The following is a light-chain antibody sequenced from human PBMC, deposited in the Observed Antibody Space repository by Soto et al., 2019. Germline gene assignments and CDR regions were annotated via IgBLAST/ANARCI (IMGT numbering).Light chain of an antibody. CDR1: QSISTF. CDR2: TAS. Sequence: EIQMTQSPSSLSTSVGDRVTITCRASQSISTFLNWYQQKPGKAPKLLISTASSLQSGVPSTFSGSGSGTDFTLTIRSLQPEDSATYYCQHSYSNFPITFGQGTRLEIK. V-gene: IGKV1-39*01. CDR3: QHSYSNFPIT. J-gene: IGKJ5*01.